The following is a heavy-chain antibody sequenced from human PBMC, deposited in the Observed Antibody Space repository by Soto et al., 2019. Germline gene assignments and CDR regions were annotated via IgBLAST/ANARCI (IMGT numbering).Heavy chain of an antibody. CDR3: ARSRVGELVFDP. D-gene: IGHD3-10*01. Sequence: QVQLVQSGAEVKKPGSSVKVSCKASAGTFISYSIIWVRQAPGQGLEWMGGIIPIFGTANYAQKFQGRVTITADESTSTAYMELSSLRSEDTAVYYCARSRVGELVFDPWGQGTLVTVSS. CDR2: IIPIFGTA. V-gene: IGHV1-69*12. CDR1: AGTFISYS. J-gene: IGHJ5*02.